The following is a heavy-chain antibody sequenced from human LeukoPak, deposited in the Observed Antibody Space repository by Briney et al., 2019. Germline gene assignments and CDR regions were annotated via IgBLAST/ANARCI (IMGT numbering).Heavy chain of an antibody. J-gene: IGHJ4*02. Sequence: AGESLKISCQGSGYSFTSYWIGWVRQMPGKGLEWMGIIYPGDSDTRYSPPFQGQVTISADKSISTAYLQWSSLKASDTAMYYCARSPTAWTGDYDDYWGQGTLVTVSS. CDR2: IYPGDSDT. D-gene: IGHD3/OR15-3a*01. CDR3: ARSPTAWTGDYDDY. V-gene: IGHV5-51*01. CDR1: GYSFTSYW.